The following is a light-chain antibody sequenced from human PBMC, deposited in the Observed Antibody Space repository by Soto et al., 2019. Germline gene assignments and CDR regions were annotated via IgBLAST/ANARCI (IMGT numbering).Light chain of an antibody. CDR1: QSISSY. Sequence: KMSQSPASLSASVGDRVTITCRASQSISSYLNWYQQKPGTAPKLLIYHASTLESGVPSRFSGSGSGTEFTLTISSLQPGDFATYYCQHYNTYPWTFGQGTKV. CDR2: HAS. CDR3: QHYNTYPWT. V-gene: IGKV1-13*02. J-gene: IGKJ1*01.